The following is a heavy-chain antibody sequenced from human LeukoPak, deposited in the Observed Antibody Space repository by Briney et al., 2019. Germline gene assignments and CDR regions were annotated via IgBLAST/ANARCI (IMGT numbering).Heavy chain of an antibody. D-gene: IGHD3-10*01. J-gene: IGHJ4*02. Sequence: SETLSLTCTVSGGSISSYYWSWIRQPPGKGLEWIGYIYYSGSTNYNPSFKSRVTISVDTSKNQFSLKLSSVTAADTAVYYCAREGRGSQAFDYWGQGTLVTVSS. V-gene: IGHV4-59*01. CDR2: IYYSGST. CDR1: GGSISSYY. CDR3: AREGRGSQAFDY.